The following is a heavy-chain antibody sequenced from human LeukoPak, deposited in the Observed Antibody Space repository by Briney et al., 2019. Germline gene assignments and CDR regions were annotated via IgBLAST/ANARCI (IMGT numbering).Heavy chain of an antibody. CDR2: IYYSGGT. Sequence: PSQTLSLTXTVSGASISSGNSYWSWIRQPPGNGLEWIGYIYYSGGTYYNPSLKSRVTISLDTSKSQFSLKLSPVTAADTAVYYCARSNCGYDSIPNYMDVWGKGTTVTVSS. D-gene: IGHD5-12*01. J-gene: IGHJ6*03. V-gene: IGHV4-30-4*08. CDR3: ARSNCGYDSIPNYMDV. CDR1: GASISSGNSY.